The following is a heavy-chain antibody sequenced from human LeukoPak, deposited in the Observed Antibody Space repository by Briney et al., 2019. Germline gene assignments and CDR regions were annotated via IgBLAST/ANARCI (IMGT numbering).Heavy chain of an antibody. CDR2: MYSGGST. D-gene: IGHD4-17*01. Sequence: GGSLRLSCAASGFTVSSNYMSCVRQAPGKGLEWVSVMYSGGSTYYADSVKGRFTISRDNSKNTLYLQMNSLRAEDTAVYYCARDADYGVYDYWGQGTLVTVSS. CDR3: ARDADYGVYDY. CDR1: GFTVSSNY. J-gene: IGHJ4*02. V-gene: IGHV3-53*01.